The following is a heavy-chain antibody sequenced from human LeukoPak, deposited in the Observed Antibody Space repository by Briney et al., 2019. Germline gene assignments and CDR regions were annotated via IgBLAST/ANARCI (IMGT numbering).Heavy chain of an antibody. CDR1: GSSVADYG. J-gene: IGHJ4*02. CDR2: INWSGEST. Sequence: PGGSLRLSCAASGSSVADYGMSWVRQAPGKGLEWVSGINWSGESTGYADSVKGRFTISRDNAENALYLQINRLRAEDTALYCARDLSASWYSLGYWGRGTLVTVSS. V-gene: IGHV3-20*01. CDR3: ARDLSASWYSLGY. D-gene: IGHD6-13*01.